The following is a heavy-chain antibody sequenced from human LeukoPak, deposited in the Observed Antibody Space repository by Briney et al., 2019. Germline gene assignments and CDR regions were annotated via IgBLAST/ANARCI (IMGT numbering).Heavy chain of an antibody. J-gene: IGHJ4*02. CDR3: AKYLAGGWSYIDR. Sequence: GGSLRLSCAASGFTFSSNHMSWVRQAPGKGLEWVSGITGRGDNTYYTESVKGRFTISRDNSKNTLYLEMNSLRAEDTAVYYCAKYLAGGWSYIDRWGQGTLVTVSS. D-gene: IGHD6-19*01. V-gene: IGHV3-23*01. CDR1: GFTFSSNH. CDR2: ITGRGDNT.